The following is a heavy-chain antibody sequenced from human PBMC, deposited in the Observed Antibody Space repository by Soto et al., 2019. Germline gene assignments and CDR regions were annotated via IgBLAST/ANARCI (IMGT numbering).Heavy chain of an antibody. V-gene: IGHV5-51*01. J-gene: IGHJ4*02. CDR2: IYPGDSDT. D-gene: IGHD2-2*01. CDR3: ARTYCSSTSCPLPLDY. Sequence: GESLKISCKGSGYSFTSYWIGWVRQMPGKGLEWMGIIYPGDSDTRYSPSFQGQVTISADKSISTAYLQWSSLKASDTAMYYCARTYCSSTSCPLPLDYWGQGTLVTVSS. CDR1: GYSFTSYW.